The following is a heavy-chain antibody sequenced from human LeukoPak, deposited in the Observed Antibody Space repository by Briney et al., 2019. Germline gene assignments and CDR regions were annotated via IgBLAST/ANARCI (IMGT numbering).Heavy chain of an antibody. CDR3: ARGLSTGREDYFDF. CDR2: LYYSGRT. D-gene: IGHD1-1*01. V-gene: IGHV4-61*03. J-gene: IGHJ4*02. CDR1: GASVSDGSYY. Sequence: SETLSLTCSVCGASVSDGSYYWSWIRQPPGKGLEWIGFLYYSGRTNYSPSLSGRVSTSIDTSKNHFSLNLTSVTAADTAVYYCARGLSTGREDYFDFWGKGTLVSVSS.